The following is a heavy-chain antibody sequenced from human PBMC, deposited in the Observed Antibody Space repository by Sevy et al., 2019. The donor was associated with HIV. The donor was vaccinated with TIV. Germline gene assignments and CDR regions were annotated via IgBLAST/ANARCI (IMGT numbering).Heavy chain of an antibody. D-gene: IGHD3-10*01. CDR1: GFSFNSYD. CDR2: ISSVSTII. Sequence: GGSLRLSCAASGFSFNSYDMNWVRQAPGKGLEWVSSISSVSTIIYYGDSVRGRFSISRDNAKKSLYLKMNNVRVEDTAVYYCARVVGYGSRNYYKYYYDLDVWGQGTTVTVSS. J-gene: IGHJ6*02. V-gene: IGHV3-21*01. CDR3: ARVVGYGSRNYYKYYYDLDV.